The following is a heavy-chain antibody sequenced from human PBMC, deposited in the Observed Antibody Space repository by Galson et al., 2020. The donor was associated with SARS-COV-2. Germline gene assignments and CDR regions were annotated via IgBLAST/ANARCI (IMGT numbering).Heavy chain of an antibody. Sequence: ETSETLSLTCAVYGGSFSGYQWTWIRQPPGKELEWIGNINHSGTTHYNPSLKSRVTISVDTSKNQFSLKLTSVTAADTAVYYCARGAPGYWGQGALVTVSS. CDR2: INHSGTT. J-gene: IGHJ4*02. V-gene: IGHV4-34*01. CDR1: GGSFSGYQ. CDR3: ARGAPGY.